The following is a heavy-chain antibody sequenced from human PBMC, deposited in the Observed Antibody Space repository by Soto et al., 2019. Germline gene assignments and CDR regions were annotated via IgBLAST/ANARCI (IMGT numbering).Heavy chain of an antibody. D-gene: IGHD3-9*01. CDR3: ARQALTGDHDAFDI. CDR2: IYYSGST. J-gene: IGHJ3*02. V-gene: IGHV4-59*08. CDR1: GGSISSYY. Sequence: SETLSLTCTVSGGSISSYYWSWIRQPPGKGLEWIGYIYYSGSTNYNPSLKSRVTISVDTSKNQFSLKLSSVTAADTAVYYCARQALTGDHDAFDIWGQGTMVTVSS.